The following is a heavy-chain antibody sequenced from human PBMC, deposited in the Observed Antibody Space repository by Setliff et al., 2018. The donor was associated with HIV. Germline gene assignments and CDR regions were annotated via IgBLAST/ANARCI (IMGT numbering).Heavy chain of an antibody. D-gene: IGHD3-22*01. CDR1: GFTFSSYS. V-gene: IGHV3-48*04. Sequence: TGGSLRLSCAASGFTFSSYSMNWVRQAPGKGLEWVSYISSSSSSIYHADSVRGRFTVSRDNAKNSVYLQMDSLRPEDTAFYYCAKDGPHDRSGRYYSALDSWGQGTLVTVSS. J-gene: IGHJ4*02. CDR2: ISSSSSSI. CDR3: AKDGPHDRSGRYYSALDS.